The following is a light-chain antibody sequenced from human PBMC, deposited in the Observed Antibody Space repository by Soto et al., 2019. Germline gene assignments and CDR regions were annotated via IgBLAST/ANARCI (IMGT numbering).Light chain of an antibody. V-gene: IGKV3-11*01. Sequence: EVVLPQSPATLSLFPGESATLSCRASETISNQLAWYQQKPGQAPRLLMYDASHRVTGIPARFSGSGSGTDFTLIISSLEPADFAVYYCQHRSDWPPICTFGQGTKVDIK. J-gene: IGKJ2*02. CDR1: ETISNQ. CDR2: DAS. CDR3: QHRSDWPPICT.